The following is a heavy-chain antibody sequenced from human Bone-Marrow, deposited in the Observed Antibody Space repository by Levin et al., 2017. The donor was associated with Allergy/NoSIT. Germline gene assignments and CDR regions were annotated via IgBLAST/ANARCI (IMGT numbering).Heavy chain of an antibody. V-gene: IGHV1-46*01. CDR3: ARVASIDMVRGAPAAHAFDI. CDR1: GYTFTSYY. D-gene: IGHD3-10*01. J-gene: IGHJ3*02. CDR2: INPSGGST. Sequence: ASVKVSCKASGYTFTSYYMHWVRQAPGQGLEWMGIINPSGGSTSYAQKFQGRVTMTRDTSTSTVYMELSSLRSEDTAVYYCARVASIDMVRGAPAAHAFDIWGQGTMVTVSS.